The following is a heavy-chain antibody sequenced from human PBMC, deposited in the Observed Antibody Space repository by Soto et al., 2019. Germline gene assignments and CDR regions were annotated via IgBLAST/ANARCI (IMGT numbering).Heavy chain of an antibody. CDR3: ARVYYDSSGYYPVGYFQH. J-gene: IGHJ1*01. Sequence: QVQLQQWGAGLLKPSETLSLTCAVYGGSFSGYYWSWIRQPPGKGLEWIGEINHSGSSNYNPSLKSRVTMSVDTSKNQCGWKLSTVTAADTAVYYCARVYYDSSGYYPVGYFQHWGQGTLVTVSS. V-gene: IGHV4-34*01. CDR2: INHSGSS. CDR1: GGSFSGYY. D-gene: IGHD3-22*01.